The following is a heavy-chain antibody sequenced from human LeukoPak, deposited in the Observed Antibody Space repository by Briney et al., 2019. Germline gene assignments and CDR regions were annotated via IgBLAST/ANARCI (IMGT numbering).Heavy chain of an antibody. CDR1: GDSISNYY. J-gene: IGHJ4*02. V-gene: IGHV4-59*01. CDR2: ISYSGST. CDR3: ARVGRGDYVWGSYSFDY. D-gene: IGHD3-16*01. Sequence: SETLPLTCTVSGDSISNYYWSWIRQPPGKGLEWIGYISYSGSTNYNTSLKSRVTISVDTSKNQFSLKVSSVTAADTAVYYCARVGRGDYVWGSYSFDYWGQGTLVTVSS.